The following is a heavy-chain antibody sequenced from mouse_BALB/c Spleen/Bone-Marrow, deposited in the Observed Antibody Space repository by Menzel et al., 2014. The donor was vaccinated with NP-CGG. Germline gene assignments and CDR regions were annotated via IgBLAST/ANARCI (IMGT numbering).Heavy chain of an antibody. CDR1: RFDFSRYW. CDR2: INPDSSTI. J-gene: IGHJ3*01. V-gene: IGHV4-1*02. D-gene: IGHD1-2*01. CDR3: AKNYYYGYVAY. Sequence: DVMLVESGGGLVQPGGSLKLSCAASRFDFSRYWMTWVRQAPGKGLEWIGEINPDSSTINYAPSLKDKFIISRDNAKNTLYLQMSKVRSEDTALYYCAKNYYYGYVAYWGQGTLVTVSA.